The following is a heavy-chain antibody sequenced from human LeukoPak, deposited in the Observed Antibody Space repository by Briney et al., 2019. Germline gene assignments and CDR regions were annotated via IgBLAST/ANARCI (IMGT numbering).Heavy chain of an antibody. V-gene: IGHV4-39*01. Sequence: SETLSLTCTVSGGSIISTTYYWGWIRQPPGKGLEWIGTIYYSGTTFYNPSLKSRVTMSVDTSKNQFSLKLSSVTAADTAVYYCARQTNTIYSNFDYRGQGTLVTVSS. D-gene: IGHD2-21*01. CDR1: GGSIISTTYY. CDR2: IYYSGTT. J-gene: IGHJ4*02. CDR3: ARQTNTIYSNFDY.